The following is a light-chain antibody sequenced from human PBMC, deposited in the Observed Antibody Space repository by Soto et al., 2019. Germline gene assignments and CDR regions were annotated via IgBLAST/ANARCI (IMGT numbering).Light chain of an antibody. V-gene: IGKV1-33*01. CDR1: QEISNY. J-gene: IGKJ1*01. CDR2: DAS. Sequence: DITMTQSPSSLSASVGDRVTITCQASQEISNYLNWYQQKAGKAPKLLIYDASNLETGVPSRFSGSGSGTDFTFTISSLQPEDIATYYCQQYDNIPRTFGQGTKVEIK. CDR3: QQYDNIPRT.